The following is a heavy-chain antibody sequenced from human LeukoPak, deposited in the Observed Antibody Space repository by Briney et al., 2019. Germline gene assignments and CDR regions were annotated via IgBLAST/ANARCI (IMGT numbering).Heavy chain of an antibody. CDR2: INPNSGGT. J-gene: IGHJ6*02. V-gene: IGHV1-2*02. D-gene: IGHD3-9*01. Sequence: ASVKVSCKASGYTFTDYYLHWVRQAPGQGLEWMGWINPNSGGTNYAQKFQGRVTMTRDTSIRTAYMELSRLRSDDTAVYFCARERITIFWPHYYHYYGMHVWGQGTAL. CDR1: GYTFTDYY. CDR3: ARERITIFWPHYYHYYGMHV.